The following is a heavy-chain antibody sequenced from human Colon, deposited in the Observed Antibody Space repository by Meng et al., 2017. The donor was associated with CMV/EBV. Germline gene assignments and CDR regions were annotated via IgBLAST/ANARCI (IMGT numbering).Heavy chain of an antibody. J-gene: IGHJ4*02. CDR2: ITWNSGAI. CDR1: GFTFDDYA. D-gene: IGHD2-2*01. CDR3: ARGTSTSCTD. V-gene: IGHV3-9*01. Sequence: SLKISCAASGFTFDDYAIHWVRQAPGKGLEWVSGITWNSGAIGYADSVKGRFTISRDNAKNTLYLQMNSLRAEDTAVYYCARGTSTSCTDWGQGTLVTVSS.